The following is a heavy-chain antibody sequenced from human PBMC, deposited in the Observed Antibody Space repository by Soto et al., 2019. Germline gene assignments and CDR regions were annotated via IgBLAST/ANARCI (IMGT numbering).Heavy chain of an antibody. Sequence: SETLSLTCTVSGGSISSYYWSWIRQPPGKGLEWIGYIYYSGSTNYNPSLKSRVTISVDTSKNQFSLKLSSVTAADTAVYYCARRTPTMVRGVTPRGGMDVWGQGTTVTVSS. V-gene: IGHV4-59*01. D-gene: IGHD3-10*01. CDR1: GGSISSYY. J-gene: IGHJ6*02. CDR3: ARRTPTMVRGVTPRGGMDV. CDR2: IYYSGST.